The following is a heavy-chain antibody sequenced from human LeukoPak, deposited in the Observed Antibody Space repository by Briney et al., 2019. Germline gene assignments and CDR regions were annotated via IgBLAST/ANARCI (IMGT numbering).Heavy chain of an antibody. Sequence: SETLSLTCTVSGGSISSYYWRWIRQPPGKGLEWIGYIYYSGSTNYNPSLKSRVTISVDTSKNQFSPKLSSVTATDTAVYYCARFGRGGYYYMDVWGKGTTVTVSS. CDR1: GGSISSYY. V-gene: IGHV4-59*01. CDR3: ARFGRGGYYYMDV. D-gene: IGHD3-16*01. CDR2: IYYSGST. J-gene: IGHJ6*03.